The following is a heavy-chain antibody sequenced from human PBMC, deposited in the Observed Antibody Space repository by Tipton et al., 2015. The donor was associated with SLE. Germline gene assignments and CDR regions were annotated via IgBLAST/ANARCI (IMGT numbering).Heavy chain of an antibody. J-gene: IGHJ5*02. CDR1: GASIGSGGYY. CDR2: TYYSGSP. V-gene: IGHV4-31*11. CDR3: PIYYHDSTGLHWFDP. D-gene: IGHD3-22*01. Sequence: TLSLTCAVSGASIGSGGYYWSWIRQHPGKGLEWIGYTYYSGSPYYNPSLKSRVTISLDMSKNQFSLRLGSVTAADTAVYYCPIYYHDSTGLHWFDPWGQGTLVTVSS.